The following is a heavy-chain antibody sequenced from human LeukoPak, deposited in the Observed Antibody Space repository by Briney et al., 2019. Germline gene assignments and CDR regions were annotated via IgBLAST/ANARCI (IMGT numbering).Heavy chain of an antibody. J-gene: IGHJ6*03. Sequence: SETLSLTCTVSGFFSTAYYWGWIRQPPGKGLEWIASIRHDGHTYYNPSLRSQVTISVDMSRNQFSLKLSSVTAADTAVYYCAREHCSGGSCYSIYYYYYMAVWGKGTTVTVSS. D-gene: IGHD2-15*01. CDR3: AREHCSGGSCYSIYYYYYMAV. V-gene: IGHV4-38-2*02. CDR2: IRHDGHT. CDR1: GFFSTAYY.